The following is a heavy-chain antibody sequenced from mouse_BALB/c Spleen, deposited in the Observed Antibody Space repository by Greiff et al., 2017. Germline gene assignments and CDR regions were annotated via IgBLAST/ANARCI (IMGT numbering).Heavy chain of an antibody. CDR2: INPGSGGT. D-gene: IGHD2-4*01. CDR1: GYAFTNYL. J-gene: IGHJ2*01. Sequence: QVQLQQSGAELVRPGTSVKVSCKASGYAFTNYLIEWVKQRPGQGLEWIGVINPGSGGTNYNEKFKCKATLTADKSSSTAYMQLSSLTSDDSAVYVCALSTMITTLYFDYWGQGTTLTVSS. CDR3: ALSTMITTLYFDY. V-gene: IGHV1-54*01.